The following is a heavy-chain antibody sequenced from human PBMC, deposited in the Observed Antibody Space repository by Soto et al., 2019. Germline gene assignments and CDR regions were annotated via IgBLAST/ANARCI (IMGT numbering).Heavy chain of an antibody. CDR1: GYNFTTFW. Sequence: GESLKLACNGFGYNFTTFWISCVLRMPGKGLEWMGRIDPGDTYATYSPAFQGHVTISADKATSTAYLQWSSLKASDTAMYYCARIYCTTTTCDSWFDPWGQGTLVTVSS. CDR2: IDPGDTYA. V-gene: IGHV5-10-1*01. J-gene: IGHJ5*02. CDR3: ARIYCTTTTCDSWFDP. D-gene: IGHD2-2*01.